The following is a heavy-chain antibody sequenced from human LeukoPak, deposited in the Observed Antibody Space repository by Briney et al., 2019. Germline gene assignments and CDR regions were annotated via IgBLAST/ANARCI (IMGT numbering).Heavy chain of an antibody. CDR3: AADSLGRNWYFDL. D-gene: IGHD3-16*01. V-gene: IGHV1-58*02. J-gene: IGHJ2*01. CDR1: GFTFTISA. Sequence: SVTLSFTASGFTFTISARQWVRQARRQPLEWRGWIVVGSGNTNYAQKFQERVTITRDMSTSTAYMELSSLRSEDTAGYYCAADSLGRNWYFDLWGRGTLVSVSS. CDR2: IVVGSGNT.